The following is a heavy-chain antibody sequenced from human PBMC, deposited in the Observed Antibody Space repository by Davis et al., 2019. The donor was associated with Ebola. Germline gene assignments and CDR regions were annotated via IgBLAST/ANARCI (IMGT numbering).Heavy chain of an antibody. J-gene: IGHJ4*02. CDR2: INYSGRT. CDR3: ARVGGDGSSHLEGHDS. Sequence: MPSETLSLTCTLSGASISSHYWSWVRQSPGKGLEWIADINYSGRTNYNPSLATRVTISIATSKNQFSLNLSSVTAADTAVYYCARVGGDGSSHLEGHDSWGQGTLVTVSS. D-gene: IGHD3-16*01. CDR1: GASISSHY. V-gene: IGHV4-59*11.